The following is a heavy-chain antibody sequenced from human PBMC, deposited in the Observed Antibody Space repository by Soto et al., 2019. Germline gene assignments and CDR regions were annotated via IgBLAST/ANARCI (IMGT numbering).Heavy chain of an antibody. Sequence: ASVKVSCKASGYTFTTYAISWVRQAPGQGLEWMGWSSAYNGNTNYAQKLQGRVTMTTDTSTSTAYTELRSLSSVTAADTAVYYCARSFGVAAAGPFDYWGQGTLVTVSS. D-gene: IGHD6-13*01. CDR1: GYTFTTYA. J-gene: IGHJ4*02. CDR3: ARSFGVAAAGPFDY. V-gene: IGHV1-18*01. CDR2: SSAYNGNT.